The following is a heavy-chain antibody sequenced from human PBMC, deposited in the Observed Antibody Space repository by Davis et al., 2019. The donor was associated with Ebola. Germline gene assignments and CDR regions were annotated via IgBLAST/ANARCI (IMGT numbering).Heavy chain of an antibody. D-gene: IGHD2-21*02. CDR1: GYTFTGYY. V-gene: IGHV1-2*06. J-gene: IGHJ6*04. CDR2: INPYNGGT. Sequence: AASVKVSCKASGYTFTGYYMHWVRRAPGQGLEWMGRINPYNGGTNYAQKFQGRVTMTRDTSISTAYMELSRLTSDDTAVYYCARVSYCGGDCSSRYYYGLDVWGKGTAVTVSS. CDR3: ARVSYCGGDCSSRYYYGLDV.